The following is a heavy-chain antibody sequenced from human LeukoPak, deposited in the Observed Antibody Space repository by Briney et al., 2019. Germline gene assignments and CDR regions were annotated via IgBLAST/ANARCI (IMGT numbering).Heavy chain of an antibody. CDR1: GFTFSSSA. CDR2: INGGGGST. J-gene: IGHJ1*01. D-gene: IGHD3-9*01. Sequence: PGGSLRLSCAAPGFTFSSSAMSWLRQAPGKGLEWVSAINGGGGSTYYADSVKGRFTISRDNSKNTLYLQMNSLRAEDTAVYYCAKDWLQYFQHWGQGTLVTVSS. CDR3: AKDWLQYFQH. V-gene: IGHV3-23*01.